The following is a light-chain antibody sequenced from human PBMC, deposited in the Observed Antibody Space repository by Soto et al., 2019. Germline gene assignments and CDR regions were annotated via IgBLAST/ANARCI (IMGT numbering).Light chain of an antibody. CDR1: SSNIGAGYD. V-gene: IGLV1-40*01. J-gene: IGLJ2*01. CDR2: GNS. CDR3: QSYDTSLSAVV. Sequence: QSVLTQPPSVSGAPGQRVTISCTGSSSNIGAGYDVHWYQQLPGTAPKLLIYGNSIRPSGAPDRFSGSKSGTSASLAITGLQAEDEADYYCQSYDTSLSAVVFGGGTKVTVL.